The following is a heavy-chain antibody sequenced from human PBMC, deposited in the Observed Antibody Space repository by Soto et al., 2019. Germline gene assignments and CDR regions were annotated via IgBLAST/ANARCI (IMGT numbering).Heavy chain of an antibody. D-gene: IGHD3-16*02. Sequence: HPGGSLRLSCAASGFTFSSYGMHWVRQAPGKGLEWVAVIWYDGSNKYYADSVKGRFTISRDNSKNTLYLQMNSLRAEDTAVYYCARGLRDDYVWGSYRYRADYYYYGMDVWGQGTTVTVSS. V-gene: IGHV3-33*01. J-gene: IGHJ6*02. CDR2: IWYDGSNK. CDR1: GFTFSSYG. CDR3: ARGLRDDYVWGSYRYRADYYYYGMDV.